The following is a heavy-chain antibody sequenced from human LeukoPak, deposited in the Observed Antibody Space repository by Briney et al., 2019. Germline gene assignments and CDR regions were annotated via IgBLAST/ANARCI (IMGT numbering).Heavy chain of an antibody. V-gene: IGHV1-18*01. CDR3: AIATPSDTDYYVMDV. Sequence: ASVKVSRKASGYTFNSYGISGVRQAPGHGLEWVGWISAYNGNTHYAQKLQGTGTMTTDTSKSTAYMQLRRLRSDHTAVYYCAIATPSDTDYYVMDVWGQGTTVTVSS. CDR2: ISAYNGNT. J-gene: IGHJ6*02. CDR1: GYTFNSYG. D-gene: IGHD2-2*01.